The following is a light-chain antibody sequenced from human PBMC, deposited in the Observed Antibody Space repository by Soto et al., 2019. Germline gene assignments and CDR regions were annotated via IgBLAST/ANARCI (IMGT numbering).Light chain of an antibody. CDR1: QTVNTW. CDR3: QQYNSYYPEGLP. J-gene: IGKJ4*01. CDR2: DAS. Sequence: DIQLTQSPSTLSASVGERVTITCRASQTVNTWLAWYQHKPGKAPKLLLYDASVLETGVSSRFSGFSYGTEFTRTISSLQPDDFAPYFCQQYNSYYPEGLPFGGGPKVEI. V-gene: IGKV1-5*01.